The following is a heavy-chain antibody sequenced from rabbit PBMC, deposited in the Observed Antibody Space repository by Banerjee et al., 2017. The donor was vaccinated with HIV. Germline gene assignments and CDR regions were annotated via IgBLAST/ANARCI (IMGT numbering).Heavy chain of an antibody. Sequence: QEQLVEYGGDLVQPEGSLTLTCKASGLDFSSSYWISWVRQAPGKGLEWIGCINTGSTGKTYYASWVKSRFTITRSTSLNTVTLQLNSLTGADTATYFCTRYAGYADYNYFNLWGPGTLVTVS. CDR2: INTGSTGKT. J-gene: IGHJ4*01. CDR1: GLDFSSSYW. V-gene: IGHV1S45*01. CDR3: TRYAGYADYNYFNL. D-gene: IGHD6-1*01.